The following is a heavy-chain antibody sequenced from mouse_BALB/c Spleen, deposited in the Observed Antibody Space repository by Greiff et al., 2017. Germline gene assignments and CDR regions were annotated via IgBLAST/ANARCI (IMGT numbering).Heavy chain of an antibody. Sequence: QVQLKQSGAELVRPGSSVKISCKASGYAFSSYWMNWVKQRPGQGLEWIGQIYPGDGDTNYNGKFKGKATLTADKSSSTAYMQLSSLTSEDSAVYFCARRDGSTYAMDYWGQGTSVTVSS. CDR1: GYAFSSYW. CDR2: IYPGDGDT. CDR3: ARRDGSTYAMDY. V-gene: IGHV1-80*01. D-gene: IGHD2-3*01. J-gene: IGHJ4*01.